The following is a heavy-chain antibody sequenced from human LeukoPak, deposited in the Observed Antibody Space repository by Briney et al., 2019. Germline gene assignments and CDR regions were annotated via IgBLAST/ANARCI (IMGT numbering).Heavy chain of an antibody. D-gene: IGHD3-10*01. CDR1: GYSITSSSW. Sequence: SETLSLTCTVSGYSITSSSWWGWIRQPPGKGLEWIGYIYHSGTTYYNPSLQSRVAMSVDTSKNQFSLKLSSVTAVDTAVYYCARKENVYYYFDYWGQGTLVTVSS. J-gene: IGHJ4*02. CDR3: ARKENVYYYFDY. CDR2: IYHSGTT. V-gene: IGHV4-28*01.